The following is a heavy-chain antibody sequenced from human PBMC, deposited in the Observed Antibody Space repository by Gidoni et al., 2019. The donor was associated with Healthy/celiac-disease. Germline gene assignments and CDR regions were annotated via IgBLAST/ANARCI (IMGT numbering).Heavy chain of an antibody. CDR1: GGSISSGDYY. CDR3: LGLASYYYYMDV. V-gene: IGHV4-30-4*01. CDR2: IYYSGST. D-gene: IGHD3-3*02. J-gene: IGHJ6*03. Sequence: QVQLQESGPGLVKPSQTLSLTCPVPGGSISSGDYYWSWIRQPPGKGLEWIGYIYYSGSTYYNPSLKSRVTISVDTSKNQFSLKLSSVTAADTAVYYCLGLASYYYYMDVWGKGTTVTVSS.